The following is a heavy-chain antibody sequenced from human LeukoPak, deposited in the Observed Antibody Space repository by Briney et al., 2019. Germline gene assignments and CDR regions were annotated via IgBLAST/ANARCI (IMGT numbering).Heavy chain of an antibody. Sequence: GGSLRLSCAASGFTFSSYAMSWVRQAPGKGLEWVSYISSSSSTIYYADSVKGRFTISRDNAKNSLYLQMNSLRAEDTAVYYCAKEGPGGSPSYFDYWGQGTLVTVSS. CDR3: AKEGPGGSPSYFDY. D-gene: IGHD1-26*01. J-gene: IGHJ4*02. CDR2: ISSSSSTI. V-gene: IGHV3-48*01. CDR1: GFTFSSYA.